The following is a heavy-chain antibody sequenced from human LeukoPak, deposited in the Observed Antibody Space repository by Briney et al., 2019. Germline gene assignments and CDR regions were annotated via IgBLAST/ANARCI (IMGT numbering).Heavy chain of an antibody. CDR3: AKEELRRITMWGYMDV. Sequence: GGSLRLSCAASGFTFSSYAMHWVRQAPGKGLEWVAVISYDGSNKYYADSVKGRFTTSRDNSKNTLYLQMNSLSAEDTAFYYCAKEELRRITMWGYMDVWGKGTTVTISS. J-gene: IGHJ6*03. CDR2: ISYDGSNK. CDR1: GFTFSSYA. D-gene: IGHD3-10*02. V-gene: IGHV3-30*04.